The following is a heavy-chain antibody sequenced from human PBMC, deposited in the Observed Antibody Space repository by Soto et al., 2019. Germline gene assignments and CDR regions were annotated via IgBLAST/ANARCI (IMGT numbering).Heavy chain of an antibody. V-gene: IGHV4-39*07. J-gene: IGHJ6*03. Sequence: SETLSLTCTVSGGSISSSSYYWGWIRQPPGKGLEWIGSIYYSGSTYYNPSLKSRVTISVDTSKNQFSLKLSSVTAADTAVYYCVKDRRRADTHPDYYYYYYMDVWGKGTTVTVSS. CDR3: VKDRRRADTHPDYYYYYYMDV. CDR1: GGSISSSSYY. D-gene: IGHD6-19*01. CDR2: IYYSGST.